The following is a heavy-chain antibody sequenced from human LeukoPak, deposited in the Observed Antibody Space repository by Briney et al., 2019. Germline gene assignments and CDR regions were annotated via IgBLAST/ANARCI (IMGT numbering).Heavy chain of an antibody. Sequence: ASVKVSCKASGYTFTSYYIYWVRQAPGQGLEWMGLINPGGGNTDYAQKFQGRVTMTRDMSTSTVYMGLSSLTSEDTAVYYCARGQRPIRVVTSELFDYWGQGTLVTVSS. D-gene: IGHD3-3*01. CDR3: ARGQRPIRVVTSELFDY. CDR1: GYTFTSYY. J-gene: IGHJ4*02. V-gene: IGHV1-46*01. CDR2: INPGGGNT.